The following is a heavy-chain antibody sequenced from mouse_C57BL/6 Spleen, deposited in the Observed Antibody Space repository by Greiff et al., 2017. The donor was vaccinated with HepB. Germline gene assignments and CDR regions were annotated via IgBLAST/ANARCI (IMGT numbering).Heavy chain of an antibody. CDR1: GFTFSSYA. CDR3: ARGDPWFAY. Sequence: EVQRVESGGGLVKPGGSLKLSCAASGFTFSSYAMSWVRQTPEKRLEWVATISDGGSYTYYPDNVKGRFTISRDNAKNNLYLQMNHLKSEDTAMYYCARGDPWFAYWGQGTLVTVSA. CDR2: ISDGGSYT. J-gene: IGHJ3*01. V-gene: IGHV5-4*01.